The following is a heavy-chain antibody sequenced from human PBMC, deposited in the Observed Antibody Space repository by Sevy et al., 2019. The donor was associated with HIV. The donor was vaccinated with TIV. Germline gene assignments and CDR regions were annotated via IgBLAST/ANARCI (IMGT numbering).Heavy chain of an antibody. CDR1: EFTFSNAW. CDR2: IKSKTDGGTT. J-gene: IGHJ1*01. V-gene: IGHV3-15*01. D-gene: IGHD3-22*01. CDR3: TTDAPDDSSGYYYFQH. Sequence: GGSLRLSCAASEFTFSNAWMSWVRQAPGKGLEWVGRIKSKTDGGTTDYAAPVKGRFTISRDDSKNTLYLQMNSLKTEDTAVYYCTTDAPDDSSGYYYFQHWGQGTLVTVSS.